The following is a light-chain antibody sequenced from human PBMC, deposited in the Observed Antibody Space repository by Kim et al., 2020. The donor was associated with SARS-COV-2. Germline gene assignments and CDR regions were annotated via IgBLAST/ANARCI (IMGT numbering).Light chain of an antibody. J-gene: IGLJ3*02. V-gene: IGLV3-1*01. CDR1: KLGDKY. Sequence: SYELTQPPSVSVSPGQTASITCSGDKLGDKYACWYQQKPGQSPVLVIYQDSKRPSGIPERFSGSNSGNTATLTISGTQAMDEADYYCQACDSSVWVFGGG. CDR2: QDS. CDR3: QACDSSVWV.